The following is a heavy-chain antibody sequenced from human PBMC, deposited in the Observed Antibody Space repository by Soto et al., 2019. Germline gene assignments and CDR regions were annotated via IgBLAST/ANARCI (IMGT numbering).Heavy chain of an antibody. CDR3: ARQIRYYYDSSGYYYFDY. D-gene: IGHD3-22*01. CDR2: INPNSGGT. J-gene: IGHJ4*02. Sequence: ASVKVSCKASGYTFTGYYMHWVRQAPGQGLEWMGWINPNSGGTNYAQKFQGWVTMTRDTSISTAYMELSRLRSDDTAVYYCARQIRYYYDSSGYYYFDYWGQGTLVTVSS. V-gene: IGHV1-2*04. CDR1: GYTFTGYY.